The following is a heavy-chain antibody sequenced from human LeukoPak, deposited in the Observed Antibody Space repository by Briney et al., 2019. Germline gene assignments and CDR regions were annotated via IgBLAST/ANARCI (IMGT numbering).Heavy chain of an antibody. CDR1: GITISGYW. V-gene: IGHV3-74*01. CDR3: VSILSAS. CDR2: INRDGSTT. Sequence: PGGSLRLSCAASGITISGYWMHWVRQAPGKGLVWVSNINRDGSTTAYADSVKGRFTISRDNAKNTLFLQMSSLRAEDTALYYCVSILSASWGQGTLVTVSS. J-gene: IGHJ5*02.